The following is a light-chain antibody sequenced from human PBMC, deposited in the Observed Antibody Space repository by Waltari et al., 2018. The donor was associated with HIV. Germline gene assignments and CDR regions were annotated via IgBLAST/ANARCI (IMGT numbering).Light chain of an antibody. V-gene: IGLV2-23*02. J-gene: IGLJ1*01. CDR1: NTDVGNYNL. Sequence: QSALTQPASVSGSPGQSIPLSCTGTNTDVGNYNLVSWYQQHPGKAPKLMIYEVNKRPSGISDRFSGSKSDNTASLTISGLQAEDEADYYCCSYASSTTYVFGTGTKITVL. CDR2: EVN. CDR3: CSYASSTTYV.